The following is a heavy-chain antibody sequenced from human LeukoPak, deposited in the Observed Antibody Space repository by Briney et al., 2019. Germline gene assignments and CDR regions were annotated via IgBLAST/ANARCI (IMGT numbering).Heavy chain of an antibody. CDR2: ISWNSATI. CDR3: TKGRYARTFDC. Sequence: LAGRSLRLSCAASGFTFDDYAMHWVRQAPGKGLEWVSGISWNSATIAHADSVKGRFTISRDNAKNSLYLQMNSLRAEDTALYYCTKGRYARTFDCWGQGTLVTVSS. CDR1: GFTFDDYA. V-gene: IGHV3-9*01. D-gene: IGHD3-16*02. J-gene: IGHJ4*02.